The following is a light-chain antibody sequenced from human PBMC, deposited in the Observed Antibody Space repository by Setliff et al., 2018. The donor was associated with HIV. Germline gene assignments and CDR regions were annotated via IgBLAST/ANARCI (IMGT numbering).Light chain of an antibody. V-gene: IGLV2-11*01. CDR2: DVS. CDR1: SSDIGGYNY. Sequence: QSVLTQPASVSGSPGQSITISCTGTSSDIGGYNYVSWYQQYPGKAPKLMIYDVSKRPSGVANRFSGSKSGNTASLTISGLQAEDEADYYCCSYAGSYTHYVFGTGTKVTVL. CDR3: CSYAGSYTHYV. J-gene: IGLJ1*01.